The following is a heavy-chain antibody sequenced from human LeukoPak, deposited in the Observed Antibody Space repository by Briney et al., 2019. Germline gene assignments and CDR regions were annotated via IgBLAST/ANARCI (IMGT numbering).Heavy chain of an antibody. D-gene: IGHD2-15*01. J-gene: IGHJ4*02. Sequence: SETLSLTCTVSGYSISSGYYWGWIRQPPGKGLEWIGSIYHSGSTYYNPSLKSRVTISVDTSKTQFSLKLSSVTAADTAVYYCARVRGYCSGGSCPFGLFDYWGQGTLVTVSS. V-gene: IGHV4-38-2*02. CDR3: ARVRGYCSGGSCPFGLFDY. CDR1: GYSISSGYY. CDR2: IYHSGST.